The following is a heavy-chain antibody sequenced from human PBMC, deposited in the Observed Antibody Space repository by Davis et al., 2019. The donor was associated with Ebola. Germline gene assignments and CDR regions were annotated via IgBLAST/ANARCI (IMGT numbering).Heavy chain of an antibody. J-gene: IGHJ4*02. D-gene: IGHD3-9*01. CDR3: ARAIPEDYDILTGYYFDY. V-gene: IGHV4-59*11. CDR1: GGSISSHY. Sequence: PSETLSLTCTVSGGSISSHYWSWIRQPPGKGLEWIGYIYYSGSTNYNPSLKSRVTISVDTSKNQFSLKLSSVTAADTAVYYCARAIPEDYDILTGYYFDYWGQGTLVTVSS. CDR2: IYYSGST.